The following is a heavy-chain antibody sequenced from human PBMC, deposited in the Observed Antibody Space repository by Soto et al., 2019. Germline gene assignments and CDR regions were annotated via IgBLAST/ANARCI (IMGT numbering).Heavy chain of an antibody. CDR1: GYTFTVYY. Sequence: QAHLVQSGAEVKKPGASVKVSCEASGYTFTVYYIHWLRQAPGQGLEWMGWINPNTGGTNYAQKFRVRVTMTRDTSLNTGYMQLNSLTSDYTAAYYCARQLAYCGGDCYTEPVDYCGLGTLVTVSS. CDR3: ARQLAYCGGDCYTEPVDY. V-gene: IGHV1-2*02. J-gene: IGHJ4*02. D-gene: IGHD2-21*02. CDR2: INPNTGGT.